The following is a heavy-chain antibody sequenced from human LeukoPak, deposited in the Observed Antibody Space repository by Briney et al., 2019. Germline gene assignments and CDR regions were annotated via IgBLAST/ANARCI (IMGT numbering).Heavy chain of an antibody. CDR2: IIPIFGTA. CDR3: ARKNDSLATIRNYYYGMDV. Sequence: WASVKVSCKASGGTFSSYAISWVRQAPGQGLEWMGGIIPIFGTANYAQKFQGRVTIAADESTSTAYMELSSLGSEDTAVYYCARKNDSLATIRNYYYGMDVWGQGTTVTVSS. CDR1: GGTFSSYA. V-gene: IGHV1-69*13. D-gene: IGHD5-12*01. J-gene: IGHJ6*02.